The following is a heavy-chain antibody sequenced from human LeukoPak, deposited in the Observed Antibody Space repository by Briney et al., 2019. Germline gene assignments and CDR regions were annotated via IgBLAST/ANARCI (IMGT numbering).Heavy chain of an antibody. Sequence: KTSETLSLTCTVSGGSISSYYWSSIRQPAGKGLEWIGRIYASGSTNYNPSLKSRVTMSVDTSKSQFSLKLISVTAADTAVYYCARDPRGIVGANHNWFDPWGQGTLVTVSS. CDR1: GGSISSYY. CDR2: IYASGST. D-gene: IGHD1-26*01. V-gene: IGHV4-4*07. J-gene: IGHJ5*02. CDR3: ARDPRGIVGANHNWFDP.